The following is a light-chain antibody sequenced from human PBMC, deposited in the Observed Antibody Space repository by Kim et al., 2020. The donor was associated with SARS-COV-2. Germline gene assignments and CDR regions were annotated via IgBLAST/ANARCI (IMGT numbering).Light chain of an antibody. V-gene: IGLV3-25*03. J-gene: IGLJ3*02. Sequence: SYELTQPHSVSLSPGQTASITCSGDALPKQYAYWFQQKPGQAPVLVIYKDTERPSGIPERFSGSTSGTTAKLTISGVQAEDEADYYCQSADSSDTFWVFG. CDR2: KDT. CDR1: ALPKQY. CDR3: QSADSSDTFWV.